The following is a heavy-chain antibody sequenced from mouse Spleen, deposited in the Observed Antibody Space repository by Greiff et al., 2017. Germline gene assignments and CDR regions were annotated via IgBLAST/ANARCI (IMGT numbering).Heavy chain of an antibody. J-gene: IGHJ2*01. CDR3: ARRGGNYDDY. Sequence: EVMLVESGGGLVKPGGSLKLSCAASGFTFSSYAMSWVRQTPEKRLEWVATISSGGSYTYYPDSVKGRFTISRDNAKNTLYLQMSSLRSEDTAMYYCARRGGNYDDYWGQGTTLTVSS. CDR2: ISSGGSYT. CDR1: GFTFSSYA. V-gene: IGHV5-9-1*01.